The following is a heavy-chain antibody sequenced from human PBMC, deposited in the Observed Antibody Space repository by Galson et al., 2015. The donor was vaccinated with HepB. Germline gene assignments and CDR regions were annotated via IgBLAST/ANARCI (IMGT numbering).Heavy chain of an antibody. Sequence: SLRLSCAASGFNFSTYGMHWVRQAPGKGLDWVAVISYDGRNKYYADSVKGRFTFSRDNSKNTLYLQMNSLRAEDTALYYCAKDYRDGYFYYWGQGTLVTVSS. D-gene: IGHD3-16*02. J-gene: IGHJ4*02. CDR1: GFNFSTYG. CDR2: ISYDGRNK. CDR3: AKDYRDGYFYY. V-gene: IGHV3-30*18.